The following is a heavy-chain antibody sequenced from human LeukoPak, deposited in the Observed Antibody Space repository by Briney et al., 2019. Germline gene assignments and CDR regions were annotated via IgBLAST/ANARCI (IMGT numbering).Heavy chain of an antibody. D-gene: IGHD5-18*01. J-gene: IGHJ6*02. Sequence: GRSLRLSCAASGFTFSSYAMSWVRQAPGKGLEWVSAISGSGGSTYYADSVKGRFTISRDNSKNTLYLQMNSLRAEDTAVYYCAKGYEHTSMASYYFYGMDVWGQGTTVTVSS. CDR3: AKGYEHTSMASYYFYGMDV. V-gene: IGHV3-23*01. CDR2: ISGSGGST. CDR1: GFTFSSYA.